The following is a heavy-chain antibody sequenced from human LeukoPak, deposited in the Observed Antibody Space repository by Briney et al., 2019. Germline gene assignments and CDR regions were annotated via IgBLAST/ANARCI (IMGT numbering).Heavy chain of an antibody. Sequence: GGSLRLSCAASGFTFSSYGMHWVRQAPGKGLEWVTVIWYDGSNKYYADSVKGRFTISRDNSKNMLYLQMNSLRAEDTAVYYCAKDMGPGGSSWYDYWGQGTLVTVSS. CDR2: IWYDGSNK. CDR3: AKDMGPGGSSWYDY. CDR1: GFTFSSYG. J-gene: IGHJ4*02. V-gene: IGHV3-33*06. D-gene: IGHD6-13*01.